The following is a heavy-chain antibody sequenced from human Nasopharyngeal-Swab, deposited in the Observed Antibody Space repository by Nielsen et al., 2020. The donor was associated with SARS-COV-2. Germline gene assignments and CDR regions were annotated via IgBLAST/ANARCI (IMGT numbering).Heavy chain of an antibody. V-gene: IGHV1-2*04. CDR3: ARVVDYGDYVVYDY. Sequence: ASVKVSCKASGYTFTGYYMHWARQAPGQGLEWMGWINPNSGGTNYAQKFQGWVTMTRDTSISTAYMELSRLRSDDTAVYYCARVVDYGDYVVYDYWGQGTLVTVSS. J-gene: IGHJ4*02. D-gene: IGHD4-17*01. CDR1: GYTFTGYY. CDR2: INPNSGGT.